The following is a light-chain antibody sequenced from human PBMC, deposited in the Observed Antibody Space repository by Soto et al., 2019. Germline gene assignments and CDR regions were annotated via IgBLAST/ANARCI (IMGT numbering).Light chain of an antibody. V-gene: IGLV2-14*03. J-gene: IGLJ2*01. CDR2: DVS. Sequence: QSALTQPASMSGSPGQSITISCTGTSSDVGAYNYVSWYQQHPGKAPKLIIYDVSYRPSGVSNRFSGSKSGNTASLTISGLQAEDEADYYCSSYAGSYTLVFGGGTKLTVL. CDR1: SSDVGAYNY. CDR3: SSYAGSYTLV.